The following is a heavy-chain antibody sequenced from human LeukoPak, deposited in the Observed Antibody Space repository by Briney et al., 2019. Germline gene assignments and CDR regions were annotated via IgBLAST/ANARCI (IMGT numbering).Heavy chain of an antibody. Sequence: VGSLRPSCAASGFTFSSYSMNWVRQAPGKGLEWVSSISSSSSYIYYADSVKGRFTISRDNAKNSLYLQMNSLRAEDTAVYYCARDRDGMDFDYWGQGTLVTVSS. V-gene: IGHV3-21*01. CDR2: ISSSSSYI. CDR1: GFTFSSYS. J-gene: IGHJ4*02. D-gene: IGHD1-26*01. CDR3: ARDRDGMDFDY.